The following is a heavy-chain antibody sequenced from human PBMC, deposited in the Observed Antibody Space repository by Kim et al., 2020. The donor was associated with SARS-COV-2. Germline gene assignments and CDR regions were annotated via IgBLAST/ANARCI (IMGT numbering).Heavy chain of an antibody. D-gene: IGHD3-10*01. CDR1: GYTFPSYG. V-gene: IGHV1-18*01. CDR3: ARVPPITMVRGDAFDI. Sequence: ASVKVSCKASGYTFPSYGISWVRQAPGQGLEWMGWISAYNGNTNSAQKLQGRVTMTTDTSTSTAYMELRSLRSDDTAVYYCARVPPITMVRGDAFDIWGQGTMVTVSS. CDR2: ISAYNGNT. J-gene: IGHJ3*02.